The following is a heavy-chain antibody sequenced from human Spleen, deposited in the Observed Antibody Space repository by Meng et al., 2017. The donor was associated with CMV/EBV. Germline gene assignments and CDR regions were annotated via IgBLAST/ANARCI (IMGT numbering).Heavy chain of an antibody. CDR3: ARAHLKYDFWSGYPPGPTHYYGMDV. CDR2: INPSGGST. CDR1: GYTFTGHY. Sequence: ASVKVSCKTSGYTFTGHYLHWVRQAPGQGLEWMGMINPSGGSTTYAQKFQGRVTLTRDTSTSTVYMELSSLRSEDTAVYYCARAHLKYDFWSGYPPGPTHYYGMDVWGQGTTVTVSS. D-gene: IGHD3-3*01. V-gene: IGHV1-46*01. J-gene: IGHJ6*02.